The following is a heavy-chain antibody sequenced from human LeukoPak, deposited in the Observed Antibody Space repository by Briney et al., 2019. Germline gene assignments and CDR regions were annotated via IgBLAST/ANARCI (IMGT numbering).Heavy chain of an antibody. CDR3: ARAVPKGHFDY. CDR2: IYHSGST. J-gene: IGHJ4*02. Sequence: SETLSLTCAVSGGSISSGGYSWSWIRQPPGKGLEWIGYIYHSGSTYYNPSLKSRVTIPVDRSKIQFSLKLSSVTAADTAVYYCARAVPKGHFDYWGQGTLVTVSS. D-gene: IGHD4-17*01. V-gene: IGHV4-30-2*01. CDR1: GGSISSGGYS.